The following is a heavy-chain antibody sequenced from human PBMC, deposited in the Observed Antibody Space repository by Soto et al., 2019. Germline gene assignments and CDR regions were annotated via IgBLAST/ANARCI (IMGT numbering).Heavy chain of an antibody. Sequence: GSLRLSCAVSGFTFSNYAISWVRQAPGKGLEWIGYIYYSGSTNYNPSLKSRVTISVDTSKNQFSLKLSSVTAADTAVYYCARGPSYSYGYSFDYWGQGTLVTVSS. CDR3: ARGPSYSYGYSFDY. CDR1: GFTFSNYA. V-gene: IGHV4-59*01. J-gene: IGHJ4*02. D-gene: IGHD5-18*01. CDR2: IYYSGST.